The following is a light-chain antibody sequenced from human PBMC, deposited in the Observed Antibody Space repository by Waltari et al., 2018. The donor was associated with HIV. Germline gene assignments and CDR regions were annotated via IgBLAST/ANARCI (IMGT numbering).Light chain of an antibody. CDR1: SSDISLYNY. CDR3: SSYAAMNNFYVL. CDR2: EVT. J-gene: IGLJ2*01. Sequence: QSAVPLPPFLSGSPVQSVTISCTGTSSDISLYNYASWYQQCPGKAPKLVIFEVTKRHSGVRDRFSGSRSGNTASLTVSGLQPEDEGDYYGSSYAAMNNFYVLFGGGTKLTVL. V-gene: IGLV2-8*01.